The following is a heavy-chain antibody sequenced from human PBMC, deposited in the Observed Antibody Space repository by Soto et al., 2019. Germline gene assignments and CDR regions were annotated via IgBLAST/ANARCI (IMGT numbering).Heavy chain of an antibody. J-gene: IGHJ6*02. CDR2: ISNDGSNK. D-gene: IGHD6-6*01. CDR1: GFTFRAYG. V-gene: IGHV3-30*18. CDR3: AKGSSSVYYYYYGLDV. Sequence: GGSLRLSCAASGFTFRAYGMYWVRQAPGKGLEWVAVISNDGSNKYYADSVKGRFAISRDNSKNTLYLQMNSLRGEDTAMYYCAKGSSSVYYYYYGLDVWGQGTTVTVSS.